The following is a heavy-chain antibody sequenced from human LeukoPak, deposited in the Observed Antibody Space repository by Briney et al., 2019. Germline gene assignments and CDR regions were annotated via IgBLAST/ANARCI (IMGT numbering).Heavy chain of an antibody. J-gene: IGHJ4*02. CDR2: ISYDGSNK. V-gene: IGHV3-30*04. CDR3: ARVAARFLEGYYFDY. Sequence: PGGSLRLSCAASGFTFSSYAMHWVRQAPGKGLEWVAVISYDGSNKYYADSVKGRFTISRDNSKNTLYLQMNSLRAEDTAVYYCARVAARFLEGYYFDYWGQGTLVTVSS. D-gene: IGHD3-3*01. CDR1: GFTFSSYA.